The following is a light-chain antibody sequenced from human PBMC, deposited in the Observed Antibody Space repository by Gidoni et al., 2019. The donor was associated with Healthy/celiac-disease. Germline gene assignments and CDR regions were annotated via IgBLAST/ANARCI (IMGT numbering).Light chain of an antibody. CDR2: AAS. CDR3: QQSYSTPVT. J-gene: IGKJ1*01. CDR1: QSISSY. Sequence: DIQLTHSTSSLSASVGDRVTITCRASQSISSYLNWYQQKPGKAPKLLIYAASSLQSGVPSRFSGSGSGTDFTLTISSLQPEDFATYYGQQSYSTPVTCGQGTKGEIK. V-gene: IGKV1-39*01.